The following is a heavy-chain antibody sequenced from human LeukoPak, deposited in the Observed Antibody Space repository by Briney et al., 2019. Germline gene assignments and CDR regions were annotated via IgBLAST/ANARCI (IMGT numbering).Heavy chain of an antibody. CDR3: AGSGNSSPWYYYYYMDV. V-gene: IGHV3-23*01. CDR1: GFTFSSYA. D-gene: IGHD1-26*01. J-gene: IGHJ6*03. Sequence: AGGSLRLSCAASGFTFSSYAMSWVRQAPGEGRGWVAAISGSGGSTYYADSVKGRFTISRDNSKNTLYLQMNSLRAEDTAVYYCAGSGNSSPWYYYYYMDVWGKGTTVTVSS. CDR2: ISGSGGST.